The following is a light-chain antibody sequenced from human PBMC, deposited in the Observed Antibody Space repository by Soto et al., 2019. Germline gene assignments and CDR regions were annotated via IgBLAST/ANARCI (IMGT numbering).Light chain of an antibody. J-gene: IGKJ1*01. CDR1: QTISRW. Sequence: DIQMTQPHSTLYASEGDTVTITCRASQTISRWLAWYQQKPGKAPRLLIYTASTLESGVPSRFSASGSGTEFTLTISRLEPEDFAVYYCQQYGSLSWTFGQGTKVDIK. CDR2: TAS. CDR3: QQYGSLSWT. V-gene: IGKV1-5*01.